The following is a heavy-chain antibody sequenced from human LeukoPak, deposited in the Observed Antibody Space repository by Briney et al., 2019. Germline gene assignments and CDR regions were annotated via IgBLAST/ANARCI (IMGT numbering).Heavy chain of an antibody. J-gene: IGHJ3*01. Sequence: PGGSLRLSCVASGFTISSYWMIWVRQAPGKGLEWVANINQDGSEKNYVDSVKGRFTISRDNAKNSLFLQMDSLRAEDTAVYYCAREGRGAWGQGTMVTVSS. CDR2: INQDGSEK. CDR1: GFTISSYW. V-gene: IGHV3-7*01. CDR3: AREGRGA.